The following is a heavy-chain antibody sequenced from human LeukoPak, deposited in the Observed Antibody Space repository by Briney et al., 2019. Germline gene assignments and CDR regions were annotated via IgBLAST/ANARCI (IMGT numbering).Heavy chain of an antibody. CDR2: ISSSSSYI. J-gene: IGHJ3*02. CDR1: GFTFSSYS. D-gene: IGHD1-1*01. Sequence: GGSLRLSCAASGFTFSSYSMNWVRQAPGKGLEWVSSISSSSSYIYYADSVKGRFTISRDNAKNSLYLQMNSLRAEDTAVYYCARAAMGTYAFDIWGQGTMVTVSS. V-gene: IGHV3-21*01. CDR3: ARAAMGTYAFDI.